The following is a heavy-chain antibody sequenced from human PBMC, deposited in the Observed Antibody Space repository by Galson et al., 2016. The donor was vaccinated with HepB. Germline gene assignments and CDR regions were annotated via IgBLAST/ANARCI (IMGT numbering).Heavy chain of an antibody. CDR3: ARASQPYCSSTSCYAGYYHYYGMDV. CDR1: GFTFSIYG. V-gene: IGHV3-33*01. CDR2: TWYDEINK. D-gene: IGHD2-2*01. J-gene: IGHJ6*02. Sequence: SLRLSCAASGFTFSIYGMHWVRQAPGKGLEWVAVTWYDEINKYYADSVKGRFTISRDYSKNTLYLQMNSLRVDDTAVYYGARASQPYCSSTSCYAGYYHYYGMDVWGQGTTVTVSS.